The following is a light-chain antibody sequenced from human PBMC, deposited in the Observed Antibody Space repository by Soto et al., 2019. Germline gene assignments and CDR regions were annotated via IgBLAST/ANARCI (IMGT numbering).Light chain of an antibody. J-gene: IGLJ1*01. CDR1: SSNIGAGSD. CDR2: GNT. Sequence: QSVLTQPPSISGAPGQRVTISCTGSSSNIGAGSDVHWYHQLPGTAPKLLIYGNTNRPSGVPDRFSGSKSGTSASLAIAGLQTEDEVDYYCQTYDSSLSGLYVFGTGTKV. CDR3: QTYDSSLSGLYV. V-gene: IGLV1-40*01.